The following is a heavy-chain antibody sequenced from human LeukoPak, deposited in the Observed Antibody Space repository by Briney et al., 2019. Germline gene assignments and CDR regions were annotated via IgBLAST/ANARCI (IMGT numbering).Heavy chain of an antibody. D-gene: IGHD3-22*01. CDR2: IRSSGSTI. Sequence: GGSLRLSCAASGFTFSDYYMNWIRQAPGKGLEWVSYIRSSGSTIYYADSVKGRFTISRDNAKSSLYLQMNSLRAEDTAVYYCARGRSSGYYFDYWGQGTLVTVSS. V-gene: IGHV3-11*04. CDR3: ARGRSSGYYFDY. CDR1: GFTFSDYY. J-gene: IGHJ4*02.